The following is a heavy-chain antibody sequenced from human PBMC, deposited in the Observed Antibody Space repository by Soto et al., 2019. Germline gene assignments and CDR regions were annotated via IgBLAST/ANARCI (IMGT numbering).Heavy chain of an antibody. Sequence: ISCKGSGYSFTSYWIGWVRQMPGKGLEWMGIIYPGDSDTRYSPSFQGQVTISADKSISTAYLQWSSLKASDTAMYYCARHRGVGYYDSSGPNDAFDIWGQGTMVTVSS. CDR1: GYSFTSYW. J-gene: IGHJ3*02. V-gene: IGHV5-51*01. CDR2: IYPGDSDT. D-gene: IGHD3-22*01. CDR3: ARHRGVGYYDSSGPNDAFDI.